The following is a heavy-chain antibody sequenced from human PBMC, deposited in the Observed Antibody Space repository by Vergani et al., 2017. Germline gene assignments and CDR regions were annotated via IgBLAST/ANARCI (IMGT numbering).Heavy chain of an antibody. V-gene: IGHV3-9*01. CDR3: AKDGGYCSSTSCYSGMDV. CDR1: GFTFDDYA. D-gene: IGHD2-2*02. CDR2: TSWNSGSI. J-gene: IGHJ6*02. Sequence: EVQLVESGGGLVQPGRSLRLSCAASGFTFDDYAMHWVRQAPGKGLEWVSGTSWNSGSIGYADSVKGRFTISRDNAKNSLYLQMNSLRAEDTALYYCAKDGGYCSSTSCYSGMDVWGQGTTVTVSS.